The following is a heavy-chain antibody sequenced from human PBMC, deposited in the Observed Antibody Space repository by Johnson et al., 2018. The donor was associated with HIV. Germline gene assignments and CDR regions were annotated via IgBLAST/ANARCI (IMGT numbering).Heavy chain of an antibody. CDR1: GFSFSGFA. CDR2: ISYDGRNQ. J-gene: IGHJ3*01. V-gene: IGHV3-30-3*01. D-gene: IGHD2-15*01. CDR3: ARDLAPRPPARLDVFDV. Sequence: QVQLVESGGGVVQPGRSLRLSCVVSGFSFSGFAMHWVRRAPGKGLDWMAVISYDGRNQQYAESVKGRFTISRDNYKNTLYLQMSSVRPEDTAVYYCARDLAPRPPARLDVFDVWGQGTMVTVSS.